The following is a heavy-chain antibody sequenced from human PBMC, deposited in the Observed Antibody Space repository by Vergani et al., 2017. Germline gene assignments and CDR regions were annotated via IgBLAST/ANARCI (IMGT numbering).Heavy chain of an antibody. D-gene: IGHD3-16*01. CDR1: GFTFSSYA. CDR3: ARARYMITFGGVLS. V-gene: IGHV3-23*01. CDR2: ISGSGGRP. J-gene: IGHJ4*02. Sequence: EVQLLESGGGLVQPGGSLRLSCAASGFTFSSYAMSWVRQAPGKGLEWVSAISGSGGRPYYADSVKGRFTISRDNSKNTLYLQMNSLRAEDTAVYYCARARYMITFGGVLSWGQGTLVTVSS.